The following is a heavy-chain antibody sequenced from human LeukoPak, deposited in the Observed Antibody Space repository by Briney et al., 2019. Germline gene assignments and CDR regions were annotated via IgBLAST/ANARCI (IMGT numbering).Heavy chain of an antibody. CDR1: GFTFSSNG. CDR2: IWYDGSNK. V-gene: IGHV3-33*01. CDR3: ARPYYSNYYYYGMDV. Sequence: GGSLRLSCAASGFTFSSNGMHWVRQAPGKGLEWVGVIWYDGSNKYYADSVKGRSTISRDNSKNMLYLQMNSLRAEDTAVYYCARPYYSNYYYYGMDVWGQGTTVTVSS. J-gene: IGHJ6*02. D-gene: IGHD4-11*01.